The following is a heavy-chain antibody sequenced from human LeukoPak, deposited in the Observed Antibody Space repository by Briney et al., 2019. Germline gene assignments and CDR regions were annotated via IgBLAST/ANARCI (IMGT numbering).Heavy chain of an antibody. V-gene: IGHV4-59*01. CDR3: ARDRSYYTGGMDV. CDR2: IFYSGST. Sequence: SETLSLTCTVSGGSISSYYWSWIRQPPGKGLEWIGYIFYSGSTKYNPSLKSRVTISVDTSKNQFSLKLSSVTAADAAVYYCARDRSYYTGGMDVWGQGTTVTVSS. J-gene: IGHJ6*02. D-gene: IGHD3-10*01. CDR1: GGSISSYY.